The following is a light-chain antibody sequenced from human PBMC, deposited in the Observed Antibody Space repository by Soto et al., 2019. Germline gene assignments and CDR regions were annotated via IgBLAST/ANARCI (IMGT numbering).Light chain of an antibody. Sequence: EIVRTQSPATLSVSPGERATLSCRASQSVSSNLAWYQQKPGQAPRLLIYGASTRATGIPARFSGSGSGTEFTLTISSLQSEDFAVYYCQQYGDSPTFGQGTKVDIK. V-gene: IGKV3-15*01. CDR2: GAS. CDR1: QSVSSN. CDR3: QQYGDSPT. J-gene: IGKJ1*01.